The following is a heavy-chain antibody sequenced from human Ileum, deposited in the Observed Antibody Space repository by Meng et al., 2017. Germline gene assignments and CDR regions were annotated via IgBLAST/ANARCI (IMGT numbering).Heavy chain of an antibody. Sequence: QLQLQESGPGLVKPSETLSLTSAVSGDSIRYSSYYWGWVRQPPGQGLEWIGSIYYNGNTYYSPSLKSRASISVDTSKNQFSLKLSSVTAADTAVYYCARPAVTTALGGFDYWGQGTLVTVSS. CDR1: GDSIRYSSYY. D-gene: IGHD3-16*01. V-gene: IGHV4-39*01. CDR2: IYYNGNT. CDR3: ARPAVTTALGGFDY. J-gene: IGHJ4*02.